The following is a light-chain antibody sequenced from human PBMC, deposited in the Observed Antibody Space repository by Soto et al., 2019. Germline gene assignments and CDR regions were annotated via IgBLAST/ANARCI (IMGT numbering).Light chain of an antibody. CDR2: DAS. J-gene: IGKJ2*01. V-gene: IGKV3-20*01. Sequence: EIVLTQSPGTLSLSPGERATLSCRASQSVSRNYLAWYQQRPGQAPRLLIYDASSRATDIPDRFSGSGFGTDFTLTISRLEPEDFAVYYCQQYGSAPPYTFGQGTKLELK. CDR1: QSVSRNY. CDR3: QQYGSAPPYT.